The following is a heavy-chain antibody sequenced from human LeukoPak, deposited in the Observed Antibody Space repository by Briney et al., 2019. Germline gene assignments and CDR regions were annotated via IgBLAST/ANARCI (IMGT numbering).Heavy chain of an antibody. D-gene: IGHD6-13*01. J-gene: IGHJ4*02. CDR2: IFTSGTT. CDR3: AKATPGSSNWY. CDR1: GGSISSYY. Sequence: PSETLSLTCTVSGGSISSYYLNWIRQPAGKGLEWIVRIFTSGTTNYNPSLKSRVTMTVDTSKNQFSLRLSSVTAADAAVCYCAKATPGSSNWYWGQGTLVSVSS. V-gene: IGHV4-4*07.